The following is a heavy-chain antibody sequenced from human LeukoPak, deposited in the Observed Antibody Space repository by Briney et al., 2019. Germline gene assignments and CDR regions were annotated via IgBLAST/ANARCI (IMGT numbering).Heavy chain of an antibody. Sequence: SETLSLTCAVYGGSFSGYYWSWIRQPPGKGLGWIGEINHSGSTNYNPSLKSRVTISVDTSKNQFSLKLSSVTAADTAVYYCARESYDSSASLDAFDIWGQGTMVTVSS. V-gene: IGHV4-34*01. CDR3: ARESYDSSASLDAFDI. J-gene: IGHJ3*02. D-gene: IGHD3-22*01. CDR1: GGSFSGYY. CDR2: INHSGST.